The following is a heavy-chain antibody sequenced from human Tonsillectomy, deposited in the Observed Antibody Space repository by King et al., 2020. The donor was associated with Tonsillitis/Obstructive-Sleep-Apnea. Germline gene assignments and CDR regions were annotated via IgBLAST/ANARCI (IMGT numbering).Heavy chain of an antibody. Sequence: VQLPQWGAGLLKPSETLSLPCAVYGGSFSGYYWSWIRQPPGKGLEWIGEINHSGSTNYKPSLKSRVTISLDTSKNQFSLKLSSVTVADTAVYYFARELVVPAAMGDGFDIWGPGKMVTVSS. D-gene: IGHD2-2*01. CDR1: GGSFSGYY. J-gene: IGHJ3*02. V-gene: IGHV4-34*01. CDR3: ARELVVPAAMGDGFDI. CDR2: INHSGST.